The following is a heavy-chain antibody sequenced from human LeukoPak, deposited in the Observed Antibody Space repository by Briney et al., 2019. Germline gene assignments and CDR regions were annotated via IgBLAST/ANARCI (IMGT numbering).Heavy chain of an antibody. CDR3: ARRPIVVVPAGVYYYYGMDV. V-gene: IGHV3-30-3*01. CDR2: ISYDGSNK. D-gene: IGHD2-2*01. J-gene: IGHJ6*02. Sequence: PGGSLRLSCAASGFTFSSYAMHWVRQAPGKGLEWVAVISYDGSNKYYADSVKGRFTISRDNSKNTLYLQMNSLRAEDTAVYYCARRPIVVVPAGVYYYYGMDVWGQGTTVTVSS. CDR1: GFTFSSYA.